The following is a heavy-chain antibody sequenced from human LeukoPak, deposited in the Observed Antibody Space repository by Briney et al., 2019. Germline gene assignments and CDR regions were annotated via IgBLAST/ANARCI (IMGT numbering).Heavy chain of an antibody. Sequence: SVKVSCKASGDTFIKYSISWVRQTPGQGLEWMGGILPIFGTTNYAQKVQGRVTITADKSMSTVYMEVSGLRSEDAAMYYCATLGIGAPGIKSRNDWGQGTLVTVSS. J-gene: IGHJ4*02. D-gene: IGHD6-13*01. CDR1: GDTFIKYS. CDR2: ILPIFGTT. CDR3: ATLGIGAPGIKSRND. V-gene: IGHV1-69*06.